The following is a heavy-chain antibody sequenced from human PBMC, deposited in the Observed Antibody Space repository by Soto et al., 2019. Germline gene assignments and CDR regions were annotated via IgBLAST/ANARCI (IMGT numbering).Heavy chain of an antibody. Sequence: QVQLQQWGAGLLKPSETLSLTCAVYGGSFSGYYWSWIRQPPGKGLEWIGEINHSGSTNYNPSLKSRVTISVDTSKNQFSLKLSSVTAADTAVYYCARGATYYYDGSGYYYVAEYFQHWGQGTLVTVSS. CDR1: GGSFSGYY. J-gene: IGHJ1*01. V-gene: IGHV4-34*01. CDR3: ARGATYYYDGSGYYYVAEYFQH. D-gene: IGHD3-22*01. CDR2: INHSGST.